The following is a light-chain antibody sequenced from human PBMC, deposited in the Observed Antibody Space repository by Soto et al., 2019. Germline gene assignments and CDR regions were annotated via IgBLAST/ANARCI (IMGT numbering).Light chain of an antibody. J-gene: IGLJ1*01. CDR2: ENS. CDR1: RSNIGAGYD. CDR3: QSYDSSLSGPYYV. V-gene: IGLV1-40*01. Sequence: QSVLTQPPSVSGAPGQRVTISCTGSRSNIGAGYDVHWYQQVPGTAPKVVIYENSNRRSGVPDRFSGSRSGTSASLAITGLQAEDEAVYYCQSYDSSLSGPYYVFGTGTQLTVL.